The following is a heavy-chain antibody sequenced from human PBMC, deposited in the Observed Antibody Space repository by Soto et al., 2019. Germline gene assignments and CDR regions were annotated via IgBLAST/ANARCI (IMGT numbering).Heavy chain of an antibody. CDR1: GGSFTGVGNY. CDR2: IFYSGST. J-gene: IGHJ4*02. CDR3: ARAPGDYFDY. V-gene: IGHV4-31*03. Sequence: QVKLQESGPGLVKPSQTRSLTATFPGGSFTGVGNYWGGTRQHPGKGLEWIGYIFYSGSTYYNPSLKSRVTISVDTSKNQFSLKLSSVTAADTAVYYCARAPGDYFDYWGQGTLVTVSS.